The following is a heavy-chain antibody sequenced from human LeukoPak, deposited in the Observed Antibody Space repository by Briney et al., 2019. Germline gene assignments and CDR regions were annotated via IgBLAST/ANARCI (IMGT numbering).Heavy chain of an antibody. D-gene: IGHD3-16*01. CDR2: IYYSGST. CDR1: GGSISSYY. Sequence: SETLSLTCAVSGGSISSYYWSWIRQPPGKGLEWIGYIYYSGSTNYNPSLKSRVTISVDTSKNQFSLKLSSVTAADTAVYYCASDVRGRFDYWGQGTLVTVSS. CDR3: ASDVRGRFDY. V-gene: IGHV4-59*01. J-gene: IGHJ4*02.